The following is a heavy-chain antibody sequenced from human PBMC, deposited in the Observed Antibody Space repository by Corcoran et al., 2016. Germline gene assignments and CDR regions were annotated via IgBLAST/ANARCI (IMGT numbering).Heavy chain of an antibody. J-gene: IGHJ6*02. CDR1: GGSISSSSYY. CDR3: ARKADYYDSKLYGMDV. V-gene: IGHV4-39*01. CDR2: IYYSGST. Sequence: QLQLQESGPGLVKPSETLSLTCTVSGGSISSSSYYWGWIRQPPGKGLEWIGSIYYSGSTYYNPSLKSRVTISVDTSKNQFSLKLSSVTAADTAVYYCARKADYYDSKLYGMDVWGQGTMVTVSS. D-gene: IGHD3-22*01.